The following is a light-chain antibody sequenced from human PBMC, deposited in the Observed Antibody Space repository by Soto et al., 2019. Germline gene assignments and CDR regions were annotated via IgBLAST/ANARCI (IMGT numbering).Light chain of an antibody. CDR1: STDVGGYNY. CDR2: EVS. V-gene: IGLV2-14*01. Sequence: QSVLAQPSSVSGSPGQSITISCTGTSTDVGGYNYVSWYQHHPGKGPKLIIYEVSNRPSGVSDRFSGSKSGNKASLIISNLEAEDESDYYCGSYTSTATPFVFGPGTKVTV. J-gene: IGLJ1*01. CDR3: GSYTSTATPFV.